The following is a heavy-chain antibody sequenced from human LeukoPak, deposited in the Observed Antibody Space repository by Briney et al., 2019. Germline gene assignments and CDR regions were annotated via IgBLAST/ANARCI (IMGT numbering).Heavy chain of an antibody. J-gene: IGHJ6*03. Sequence: GGSLRLSCAASGFTFSSYGMHWVRQAPGKGLEWVAFIRYDGSNKYYADSVKGRFTISRDNSKNTLYLQMNSLRAEDTAVYYCAKDAVTTVGRYYYMDVWGKGTTVTISS. CDR3: AKDAVTTVGRYYYMDV. D-gene: IGHD4-17*01. CDR2: IRYDGSNK. CDR1: GFTFSSYG. V-gene: IGHV3-30*02.